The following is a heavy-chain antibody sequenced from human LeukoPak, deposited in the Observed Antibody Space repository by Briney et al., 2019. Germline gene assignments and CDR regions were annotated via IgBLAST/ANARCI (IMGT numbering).Heavy chain of an antibody. Sequence: GRSLRLSCAASGFXFSTYGIHWVRQAPGKGLEWVAVISYDGSNKYSADSVKGRLTISRDNSKNTLYLQMNSLRAEDTAVYYCARDRDPYYYDTSGYPLDYWGQGTLVTVSS. V-gene: IGHV3-30*03. D-gene: IGHD3-22*01. J-gene: IGHJ4*02. CDR3: ARDRDPYYYDTSGYPLDY. CDR2: ISYDGSNK. CDR1: GFXFSTYG.